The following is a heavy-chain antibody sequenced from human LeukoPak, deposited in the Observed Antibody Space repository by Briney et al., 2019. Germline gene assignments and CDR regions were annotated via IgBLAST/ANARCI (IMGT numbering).Heavy chain of an antibody. CDR1: GYTFTSYY. Sequence: ASVKVSCKASGYTFTSYYMHWVRQAPRQGLEWMGIINPSGGSTSYAQKFQGRVTMTRDTSTSTVSMELSSLRSEDTAVYYCAREHEHQAFDYWGQGTLVTVSS. V-gene: IGHV1-46*01. CDR2: INPSGGST. CDR3: AREHEHQAFDY. D-gene: IGHD2-2*01. J-gene: IGHJ4*02.